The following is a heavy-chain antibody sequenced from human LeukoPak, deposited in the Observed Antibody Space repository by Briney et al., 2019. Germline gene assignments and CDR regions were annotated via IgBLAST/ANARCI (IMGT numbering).Heavy chain of an antibody. Sequence: ASVKVSCKASGYTFTGYYMHWVRQAPGQGLEWMGWINPNSGGTNYAQKFQGRVTMTRDTSTSTAYMELSRLRSDDTAVYYCARGDYGDYGGYYGMDVWGQGTTVTVSS. D-gene: IGHD4-17*01. CDR1: GYTFTGYY. CDR2: INPNSGGT. V-gene: IGHV1-2*02. CDR3: ARGDYGDYGGYYGMDV. J-gene: IGHJ6*02.